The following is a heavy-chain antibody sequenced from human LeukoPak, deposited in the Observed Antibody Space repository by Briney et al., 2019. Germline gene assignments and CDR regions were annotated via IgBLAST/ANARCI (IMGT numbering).Heavy chain of an antibody. CDR1: GFTFSSYS. Sequence: GGSLRLSCAASGFTFSSYSMNWVRQAPGKGLEWVSYISSSSSTIYYADSVKGRFTISRDNAKNTVYLQMNSLRTEDTAVYYCARPPGTSPCFDYWGQGILVTVSS. J-gene: IGHJ4*02. CDR2: ISSSSSTI. D-gene: IGHD1-1*01. CDR3: ARPPGTSPCFDY. V-gene: IGHV3-48*04.